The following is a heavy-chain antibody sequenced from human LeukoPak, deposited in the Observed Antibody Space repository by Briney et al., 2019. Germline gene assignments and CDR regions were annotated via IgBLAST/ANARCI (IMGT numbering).Heavy chain of an antibody. J-gene: IGHJ4*02. CDR2: VYNDGSTT. Sequence: GGSLRFSCAASGFTFSSHWMHWFRQAPGGGLVWVSRVYNDGSTTNYADSVKGRFTISRDNAKNTLYLQMNSLRAEDMAVYYCARESGSSRFFDYWGQGTLVTVSS. V-gene: IGHV3-74*01. CDR3: ARESGSSRFFDY. D-gene: IGHD6-6*01. CDR1: GFTFSSHW.